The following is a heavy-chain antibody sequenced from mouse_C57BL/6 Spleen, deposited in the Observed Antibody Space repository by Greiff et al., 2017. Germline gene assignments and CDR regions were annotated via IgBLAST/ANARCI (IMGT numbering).Heavy chain of an antibody. D-gene: IGHD2-5*01. CDR3: TRWGSNYGY. V-gene: IGHV1-15*01. Sequence: VQLQQSGAELVRPGASVTLSCKASGYTFTDYEMHWVKQTPVHGLEWIGAIDPETGGTAYNQKFKGKAILTADKSSSTAYMELRSLTSEDSAVYYCTRWGSNYGYWGQGTTLTVSS. CDR1: GYTFTDYE. J-gene: IGHJ2*01. CDR2: IDPETGGT.